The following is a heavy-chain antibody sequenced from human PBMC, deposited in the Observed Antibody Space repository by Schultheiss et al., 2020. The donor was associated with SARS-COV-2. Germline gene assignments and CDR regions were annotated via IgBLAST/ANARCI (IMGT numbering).Heavy chain of an antibody. D-gene: IGHD4-11*01. CDR1: GFTFSSYA. CDR3: AKRLSDYSYYYYMDV. J-gene: IGHJ6*03. CDR2: ISYDGSNK. V-gene: IGHV3-30*04. Sequence: GESLKISCAASGFTFSSYAMHWVRQAPGKGLEWVAVISYDGSNKYYADSVKGRVTISRDNARNTLFLQMNSLRVEDTAVYYCAKRLSDYSYYYYMDVWGKGTTVTVSS.